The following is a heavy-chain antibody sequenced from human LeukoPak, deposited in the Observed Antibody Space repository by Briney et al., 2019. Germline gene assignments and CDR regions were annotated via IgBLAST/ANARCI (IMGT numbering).Heavy chain of an antibody. CDR3: ARGVYIAAAQYGY. CDR2: IYYSGST. J-gene: IGHJ4*02. D-gene: IGHD6-13*01. Sequence: SETLSLTCTVSGGSMSPYHWGWIRQPPGKGLEWTGYIYYSGSTNYNPSLSSRVTISVDTSKNQFSLRLSSVTAADTAIYYCARGVYIAAAQYGYWGQGTLVAVSS. CDR1: GGSMSPYH. V-gene: IGHV4-59*08.